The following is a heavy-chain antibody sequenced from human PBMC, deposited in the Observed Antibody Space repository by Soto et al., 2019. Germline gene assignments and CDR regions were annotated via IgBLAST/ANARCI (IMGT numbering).Heavy chain of an antibody. CDR2: IYYSGST. CDR3: ARAFDDSSGYYGGLGY. CDR1: GGSISSGDYY. Sequence: QVQLQESGPGLVKPSQTLSLTCTVSGGSISSGDYYWSWIRQPPGKGLEWIGYIYYSGSTYYNPSLKNRITISVDTTKNQLSLKLSSVTAADTAVYYCARAFDDSSGYYGGLGYWGQGTLVTVSS. V-gene: IGHV4-30-4*01. J-gene: IGHJ4*02. D-gene: IGHD3-22*01.